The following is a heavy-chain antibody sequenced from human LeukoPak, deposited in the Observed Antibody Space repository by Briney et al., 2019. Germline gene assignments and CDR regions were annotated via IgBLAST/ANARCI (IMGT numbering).Heavy chain of an antibody. CDR1: GYTLTELS. J-gene: IGHJ4*02. Sequence: ASVKVSCKVSGYTLTELSMHWVRQAPGKGLEWMGGFDPEDGETIYAQKFQGRVTMTEDTSTDTAYMELSSLRSEDTAVYYCAGRSYYDNSGDFEYWGQGTLVTVSS. CDR2: FDPEDGET. CDR3: AGRSYYDNSGDFEY. D-gene: IGHD3-22*01. V-gene: IGHV1-24*01.